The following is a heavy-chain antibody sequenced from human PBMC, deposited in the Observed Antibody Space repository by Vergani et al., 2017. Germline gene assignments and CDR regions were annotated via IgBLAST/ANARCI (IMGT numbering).Heavy chain of an antibody. CDR3: ARHTTYTDS. J-gene: IGHJ4*02. CDR1: EYSFGNYW. CDR2: IYPADSDT. D-gene: IGHD1-1*01. Sequence: EEELVQSGPEMRKPGESLKISCKGSEYSFGNYWIGWVRQMPGKGLEWMGIIYPADSDTRYSPSFQGQVTISADKSSSTAFLQWDSLKASEAALYYCARHTTYTDSWGQGTLVTVSS. V-gene: IGHV5-51*01.